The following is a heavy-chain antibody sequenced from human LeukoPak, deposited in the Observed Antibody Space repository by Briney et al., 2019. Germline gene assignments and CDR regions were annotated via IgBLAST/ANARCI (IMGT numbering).Heavy chain of an antibody. D-gene: IGHD2-15*01. V-gene: IGHV3-23*01. Sequence: GGSLRLSCAASGFNFDTYGLSWVRQAPGKGLEWVSSISASGVTSESADSIKGRFTISRDNSRNTLYLQMESLRADDTAVYYCAKIDYCSGGGCYSKWFDYWGQGTLVAVSS. CDR3: AKIDYCSGGGCYSKWFDY. CDR1: GFNFDTYG. J-gene: IGHJ4*02. CDR2: ISASGVTS.